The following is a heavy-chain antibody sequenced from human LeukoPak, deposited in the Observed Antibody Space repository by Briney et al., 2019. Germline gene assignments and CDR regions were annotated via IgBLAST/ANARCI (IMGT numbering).Heavy chain of an antibody. V-gene: IGHV4-34*01. Sequence: PSETLSLTCAVYGGSFSGYYWSWIRQPPGKGLEWIGEINHSGSTNYNPSLKSRVTISVDTSKNQFSLKLSSVTAADTAVYYCARRPSGTTNKTWFDPWGQGTLVTVSS. CDR2: INHSGST. D-gene: IGHD1-7*01. CDR1: GGSFSGYY. J-gene: IGHJ5*02. CDR3: ARRPSGTTNKTWFDP.